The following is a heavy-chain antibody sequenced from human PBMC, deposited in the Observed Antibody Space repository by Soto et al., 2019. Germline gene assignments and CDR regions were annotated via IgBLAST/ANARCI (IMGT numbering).Heavy chain of an antibody. J-gene: IGHJ1*01. D-gene: IGHD6-19*01. CDR2: ISSSSSTI. Sequence: GGSLRLSCAASGFTFSSYSMNWVRQAPGKGLEWVSYISSSSSTIYYADSVKGRFTISRDNAKNSLYLQMNSLRDEDTAVYYCARDPREQWLNHPEFFHHWGQGTLVIVSS. CDR3: ARDPREQWLNHPEFFHH. CDR1: GFTFSSYS. V-gene: IGHV3-48*02.